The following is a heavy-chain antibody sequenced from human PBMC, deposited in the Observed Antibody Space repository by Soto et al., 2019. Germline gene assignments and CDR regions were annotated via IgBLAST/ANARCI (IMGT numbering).Heavy chain of an antibody. Sequence: SETLSLTCTVSGGSISSGGYSWSWIRQPPGKGLEWIGYIYHGSTYYNPSLQSRVTISVDRSKNQFSLKLSSVTAADTAVYYCARITYCGGDCYRGFDPWGQGTLVTVS. D-gene: IGHD2-21*02. CDR3: ARITYCGGDCYRGFDP. CDR2: IYHGST. V-gene: IGHV4-30-2*01. CDR1: GGSISSGGYS. J-gene: IGHJ5*02.